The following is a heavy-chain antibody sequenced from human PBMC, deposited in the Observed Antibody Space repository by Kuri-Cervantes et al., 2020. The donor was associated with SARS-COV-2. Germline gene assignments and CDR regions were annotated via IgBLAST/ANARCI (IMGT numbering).Heavy chain of an antibody. CDR1: GFTFSSYA. CDR2: ISGSGGST. CDR3: AKAYYDFWSGYYRGGYYFDY. V-gene: IGHV3-23*01. J-gene: IGHJ4*02. Sequence: GGSLRLSCAASGFTFSSYAMSWVRQAPGKGLEWVSAISGSGGSTYYADSVKGRFTISGDNSKNTLYLQMNSLRAEDTAVYYCAKAYYDFWSGYYRGGYYFDYWGQGTLVTVSS. D-gene: IGHD3-3*01.